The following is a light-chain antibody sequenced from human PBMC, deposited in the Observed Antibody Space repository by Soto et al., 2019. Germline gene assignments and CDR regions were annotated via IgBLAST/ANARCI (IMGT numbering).Light chain of an antibody. CDR3: SSYAGSNTYV. Sequence: QSVLTQPPSASGSPGQSVTISCTGTSSDVGAYNYVSWYQQHPGKGPKLMIYEVSKRPSGVPDRFSGSKSGNTASLTVSGLQAEDETDYYCSSYAGSNTYVSGTGTKVTVL. CDR2: EVS. V-gene: IGLV2-8*01. J-gene: IGLJ1*01. CDR1: SSDVGAYNY.